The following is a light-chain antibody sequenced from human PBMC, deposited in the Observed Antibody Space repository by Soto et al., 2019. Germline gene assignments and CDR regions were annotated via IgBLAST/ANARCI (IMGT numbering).Light chain of an antibody. CDR3: CSDGGSYYV. Sequence: QSALTQPRSVSGSPGQSVTISCTGTSSDVGGYNYVSWYQQHPGKAPKLMIYDVSKRPSGVPDRFSGSKSGNTASLTISGHHAEDEADYYCCSDGGSYYVFGSGTKLTVL. J-gene: IGLJ1*01. CDR1: SSDVGGYNY. V-gene: IGLV2-11*01. CDR2: DVS.